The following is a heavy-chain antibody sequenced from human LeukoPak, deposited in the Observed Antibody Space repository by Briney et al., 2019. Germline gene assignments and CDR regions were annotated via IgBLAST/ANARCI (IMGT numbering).Heavy chain of an antibody. CDR3: AREGDLNTVTPIFDH. D-gene: IGHD4-17*01. V-gene: IGHV1-18*01. Sequence: GASVMVSCKASGYTFSIYRISWVRQAPGQGLEWLGWLSDYNGNTNYAQKFQGRVTMTTDTSTNTAYMELRSLRSDDTAVYYCAREGDLNTVTPIFDHWGQGTLVTVSS. CDR1: GYTFSIYR. J-gene: IGHJ4*02. CDR2: LSDYNGNT.